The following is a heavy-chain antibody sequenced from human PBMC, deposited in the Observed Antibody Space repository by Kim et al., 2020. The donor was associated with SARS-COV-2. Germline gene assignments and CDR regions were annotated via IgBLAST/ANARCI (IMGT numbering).Heavy chain of an antibody. Sequence: GGSLRLSCAASGFTFSNAWMSWVRQAPGKGLEWVGRIKSKTDGGTTDYAAPVKGRFTISRDDSKNTLYLQMNSLKTEDTAVYYCTTERDSSSWYYKHRPNWFDPWGQGTLVTVSS. V-gene: IGHV3-15*01. CDR1: GFTFSNAW. J-gene: IGHJ5*02. CDR2: IKSKTDGGTT. D-gene: IGHD6-13*01. CDR3: TTERDSSSWYYKHRPNWFDP.